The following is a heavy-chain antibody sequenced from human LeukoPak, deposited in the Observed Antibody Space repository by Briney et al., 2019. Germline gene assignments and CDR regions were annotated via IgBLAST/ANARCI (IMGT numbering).Heavy chain of an antibody. D-gene: IGHD4-17*01. CDR1: GFTFSRHG. J-gene: IGHJ4*02. V-gene: IGHV3-30*03. CDR3: ARDPVYGDYEDY. CDR2: ISNDGSRK. Sequence: GGSLRLSCAPSGFTFSRHGMHWVRQAPGKGLEWVAIISNDGSRKYYGHSVEGRFTISRDNSKNTLYLQMDSLRAEDTAVYYCARDPVYGDYEDYWGQGTLVTVSS.